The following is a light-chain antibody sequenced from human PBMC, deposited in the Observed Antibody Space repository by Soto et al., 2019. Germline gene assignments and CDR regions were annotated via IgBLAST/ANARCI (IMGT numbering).Light chain of an antibody. CDR2: GAS. Sequence: EIVFTKYPGTLSLSPGERATLSCRASQSVSSSYLAWYQQKPGQAPRLLIYGASSRATGIPDRFSGSGSGTDFTLTISRLEPEDFAVYYCQQYGSSPITVGQGTRLEIK. CDR1: QSVSSSY. V-gene: IGKV3-20*01. CDR3: QQYGSSPIT. J-gene: IGKJ5*01.